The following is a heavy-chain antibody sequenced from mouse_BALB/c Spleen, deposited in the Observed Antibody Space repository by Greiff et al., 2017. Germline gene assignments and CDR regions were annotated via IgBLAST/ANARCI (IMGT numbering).Heavy chain of an antibody. Sequence: LVKTGASVKISCKASGYSFTGYYMHWVKQSHGKSLEWIGYISCYNGATSYNPKFKGKATFTVDTSSSTAYMQFNSLTSEDSAVYYCARGGITTVPFAYWGQGTLVTVSA. CDR1: GYSFTGYY. J-gene: IGHJ3*01. V-gene: IGHV1S34*01. D-gene: IGHD1-1*01. CDR2: ISCYNGAT. CDR3: ARGGITTVPFAY.